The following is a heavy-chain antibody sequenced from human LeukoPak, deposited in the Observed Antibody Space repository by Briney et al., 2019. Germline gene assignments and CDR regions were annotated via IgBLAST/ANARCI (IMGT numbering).Heavy chain of an antibody. V-gene: IGHV4-61*02. D-gene: IGHD6-19*01. CDR2: IYTSGST. Sequence: SQTLSLTCTVSGGSISSGSYYWSWIRQPAGKGLEWIGSIYTSGSTNYNPSLKSRVTISVDTSKNQFSLKLSSVTAADTAVYYCARDLNAAVAGTPVPFPYGMDVWGQGTTVTVSS. CDR3: ARDLNAAVAGTPVPFPYGMDV. J-gene: IGHJ6*02. CDR1: GGSISSGSYY.